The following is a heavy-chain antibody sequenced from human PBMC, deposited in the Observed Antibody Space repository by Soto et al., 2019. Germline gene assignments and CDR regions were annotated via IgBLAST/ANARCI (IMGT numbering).Heavy chain of an antibody. CDR3: ARDDYGDYNVDNWFDP. J-gene: IGHJ5*02. D-gene: IGHD4-17*01. V-gene: IGHV1-69*08. CDR2: ITPSLDIA. CDR1: GGSFISYT. Sequence: QVQLVQSGAEVKKPGSSVKVSCKASGGSFISYTISWVRQAPGQGLEWMGKITPSLDIANYAQKYQGRVTITADKSTSTAYMELRSLRSEDTAVYFWARDDYGDYNVDNWFDPWGQGTLVTVSS.